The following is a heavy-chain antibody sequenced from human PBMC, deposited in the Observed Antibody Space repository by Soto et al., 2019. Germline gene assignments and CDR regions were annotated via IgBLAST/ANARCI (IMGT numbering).Heavy chain of an antibody. CDR1: GFTFPSYG. V-gene: IGHV1-3*01. CDR3: ARVLLYLAPRDY. Sequence: ASGIICCKASGFTFPSYGFNWVRQAPGQGPEWMGWINAGNGNTKYSQKFQGRVTFTRDTSETTAYMELNSLRSEATAVYYCARVLLYLAPRDYWGQGTL. J-gene: IGHJ4*02. CDR2: INAGNGNT. D-gene: IGHD2-15*01.